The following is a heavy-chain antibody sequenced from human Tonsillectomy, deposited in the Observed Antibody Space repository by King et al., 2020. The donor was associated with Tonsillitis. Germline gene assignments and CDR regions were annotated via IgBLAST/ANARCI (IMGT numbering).Heavy chain of an antibody. Sequence: QLVQSGAELKKPGASVKVSCKASGYTFTSYYTHWVRQAPGQGLEWMGIIDPNGGSTTYAQRFQGRVTMTRDTSTSTVYLELSSLRSEDTAVYYCARDWMCCGGRFYPYLDHWGGRPLHTVSS. J-gene: IGHJ4*02. D-gene: IGHD2-15*01. CDR2: IDPNGGST. CDR3: ARDWMCCGGRFYPYLDH. CDR1: GYTFTSYY. V-gene: IGHV1-46*01.